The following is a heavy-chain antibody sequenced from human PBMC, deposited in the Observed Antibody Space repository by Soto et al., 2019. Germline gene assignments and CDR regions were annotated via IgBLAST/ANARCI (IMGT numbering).Heavy chain of an antibody. CDR2: ISDDGSTK. J-gene: IGHJ5*02. D-gene: IGHD4-17*01. CDR1: GFIFSSYA. CDR3: TRADLTVTLSVFDP. V-gene: IGHV3-30-3*01. Sequence: QVQVVESGGGVVQPGRSLRLSCAASGFIFSSYAMHWVRQSPGKGLEWVAFISDDGSTKYYADSVKGRFTISRDNSKNSLYLQMSSLSAEDTAVYYCTRADLTVTLSVFDPWGQGTLVTVSS.